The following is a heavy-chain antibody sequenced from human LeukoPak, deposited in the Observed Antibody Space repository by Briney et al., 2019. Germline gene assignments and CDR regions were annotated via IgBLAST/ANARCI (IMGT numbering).Heavy chain of an antibody. D-gene: IGHD5-24*01. Sequence: GGSLRLSCAASGFTVSSNYMSWVRQAPGKGLEWVSVIYSSTYYADSVKGRFTISRDNSKNTLYLQMNSLRAEDTAIYYCAKGRTVGETSFDYWGQGTLVTVSS. CDR1: GFTVSSNY. CDR2: IYSST. V-gene: IGHV3-53*01. J-gene: IGHJ4*02. CDR3: AKGRTVGETSFDY.